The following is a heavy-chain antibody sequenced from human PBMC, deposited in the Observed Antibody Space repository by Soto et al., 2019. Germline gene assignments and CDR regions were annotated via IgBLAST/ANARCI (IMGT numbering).Heavy chain of an antibody. CDR2: INHSGST. J-gene: IGHJ3*02. CDR1: GGSFSGYY. D-gene: IGHD4-17*01. Sequence: SETLSLTCAVYGGSFSGYYWSWIRQPPGKGLEWIGEINHSGSTNYNPSLKSRVTISVDTSKNQFSLKLSSVTAADTAVYYCARGISDYGDYVDAFDIWGQGTMVTVSS. CDR3: ARGISDYGDYVDAFDI. V-gene: IGHV4-34*01.